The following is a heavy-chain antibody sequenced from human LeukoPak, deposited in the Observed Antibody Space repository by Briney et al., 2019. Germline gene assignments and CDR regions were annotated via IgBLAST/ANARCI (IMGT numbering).Heavy chain of an antibody. Sequence: PGGSLRLSYAASGFTFSSSWMHWVRQAPGKGLVWVSHVNSDGSSTNYADSVKGRFTISRDNAKNTLYLQMNSLRAEDTAVYYCVRDLPGEGIDYWGQGTLVTVPS. D-gene: IGHD3-10*01. V-gene: IGHV3-74*01. CDR2: VNSDGSST. CDR1: GFTFSSSW. CDR3: VRDLPGEGIDY. J-gene: IGHJ4*02.